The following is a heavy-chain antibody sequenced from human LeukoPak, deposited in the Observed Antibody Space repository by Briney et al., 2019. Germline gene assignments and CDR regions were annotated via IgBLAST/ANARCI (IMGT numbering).Heavy chain of an antibody. V-gene: IGHV3-53*01. J-gene: IGHJ6*03. D-gene: IGHD3-10*01. CDR3: ARRYYYGSGRGHYMDV. CDR1: GFTVSSNY. Sequence: GGSLRLSRAASGFTVSSNYMSWVRQAPGKGLEWVSVIYSGGSTYYADSVKGRFTISRDNSKNTLYLQMNSLRAEDTAVYYCARRYYYGSGRGHYMDVWGKGTTVTISS. CDR2: IYSGGST.